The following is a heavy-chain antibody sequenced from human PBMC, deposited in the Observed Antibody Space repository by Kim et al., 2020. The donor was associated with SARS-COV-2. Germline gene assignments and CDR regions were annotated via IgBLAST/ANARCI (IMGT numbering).Heavy chain of an antibody. V-gene: IGHV3-30*18. CDR2: ISYDGSNK. CDR1: GFTFSSYG. Sequence: GGSLRLSCAASGFTFSSYGMHWVRQAPGKGLEWVAVISYDGSNKYYADSVKGRFTISRDNSKNTLYLQMNSLRAEDTAVYYCAKAWLELASLGSVDYWGQGTLVTVSS. CDR3: AKAWLELASLGSVDY. J-gene: IGHJ4*02. D-gene: IGHD1-7*01.